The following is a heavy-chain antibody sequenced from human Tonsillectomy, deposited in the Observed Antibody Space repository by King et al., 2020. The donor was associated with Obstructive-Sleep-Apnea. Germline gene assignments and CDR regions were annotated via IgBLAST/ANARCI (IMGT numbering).Heavy chain of an antibody. J-gene: IGHJ5*02. Sequence: VQLQESGPGLVKPSETLSLTCTVSGYSITSGFYWGWVRQPPGKGLEWNGSIYHTGSTYYNPSLKSRVTISVDTSKNQFSLRLNSVTAADTAVYYCASSGTALPWGQGALVTVSS. CDR3: ASSGTALP. V-gene: IGHV4-38-2*02. D-gene: IGHD2-21*02. CDR2: IYHTGST. CDR1: GYSITSGFY.